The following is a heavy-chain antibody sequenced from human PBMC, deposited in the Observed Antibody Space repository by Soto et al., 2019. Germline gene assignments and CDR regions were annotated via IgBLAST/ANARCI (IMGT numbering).Heavy chain of an antibody. CDR1: GYTFTAYH. CDR2: INPKFGDT. V-gene: IGHV1-2*02. J-gene: IGHJ6*02. CDR3: ARNLDYYYGRGSGNGHGV. Sequence: QVQLVQSGAEVKEPGDSVRVSCEASGYTFTAYHIHWVRQAPGQGLEWMGWINPKFGDTTYAQDFQGRVSMTRDMSSSTGYMELSRRTSDGTAIYYCARNLDYYYGRGSGNGHGVWGQGTTVTVFS. D-gene: IGHD3-10*02.